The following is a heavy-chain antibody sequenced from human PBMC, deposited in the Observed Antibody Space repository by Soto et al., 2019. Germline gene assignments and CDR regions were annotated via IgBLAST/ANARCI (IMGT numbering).Heavy chain of an antibody. Sequence: ASVKVSCKASGGTFSSYAISWVRQAPGQGLEWMGGIIPIFGTANYAQKFQGRVTITADESTSTAYMELSSLRSEDTAVYYCARVEAGYYTPYYYYYGMDVWGRGTTVTVSS. CDR2: IIPIFGTA. D-gene: IGHD3-3*01. J-gene: IGHJ6*02. CDR3: ARVEAGYYTPYYYYYGMDV. CDR1: GGTFSSYA. V-gene: IGHV1-69*13.